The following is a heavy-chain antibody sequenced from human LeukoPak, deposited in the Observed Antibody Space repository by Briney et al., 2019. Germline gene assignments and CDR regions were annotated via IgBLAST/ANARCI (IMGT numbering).Heavy chain of an antibody. Sequence: SETLSLTCTVSGGSVRGDRYYWNWIRQPPGKGLEWVGEIYHSGSTIYNPSLKSRVTISVDMSKNQFSLKLNSVTAADTAVYFCARDQVTAAGTGGLGYWGQETLVTVSS. CDR2: IYHSGST. D-gene: IGHD6-13*01. V-gene: IGHV4-61*01. J-gene: IGHJ4*02. CDR3: ARDQVTAAGTGGLGY. CDR1: GGSVRGDRYY.